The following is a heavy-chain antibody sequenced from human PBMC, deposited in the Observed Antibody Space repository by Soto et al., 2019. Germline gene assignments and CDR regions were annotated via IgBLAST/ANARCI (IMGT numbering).Heavy chain of an antibody. V-gene: IGHV1-69*13. J-gene: IGHJ6*02. CDR2: IIPIFGTA. Sequence: SVKVSCKASGGTFSSYAISWVRQAPGQGLEWMGGIIPIFGTANYAQKFQGRVTITADESTSTAYMELSSLRSEDTAVYYCASFDSTPHYYYYGMDVWGQGTTVTVSS. CDR1: GGTFSSYA. CDR3: ASFDSTPHYYYYGMDV. D-gene: IGHD3-9*01.